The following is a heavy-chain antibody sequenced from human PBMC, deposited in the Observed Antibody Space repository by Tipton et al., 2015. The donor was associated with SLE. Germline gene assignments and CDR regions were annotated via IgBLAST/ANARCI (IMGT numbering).Heavy chain of an antibody. V-gene: IGHV3-9*01. J-gene: IGHJ6*02. CDR2: ISWNSGSI. CDR1: GFTFDDYA. D-gene: IGHD1-20*01. CDR3: ARELSNNHYYHWYYYYGMDV. Sequence: SLRLSCAASGFTFDDYAMHWVRQAPGKGLEWVSGISWNSGSIGYADSVKGRFTISRDNAKNSLYLQMNSLRAEDTAVYYCARELSNNHYYHWYYYYGMDVWGQGTTVTVSS.